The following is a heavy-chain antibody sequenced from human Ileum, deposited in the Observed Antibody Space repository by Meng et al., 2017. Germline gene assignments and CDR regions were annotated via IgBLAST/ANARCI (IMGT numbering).Heavy chain of an antibody. CDR3: AKDWETTVVSRLDY. Sequence: QVQLVESGGGVVQPGRSLRLSGAASGFTFSSYGMHWVRQAPGKGLEWVAVISYDGSNKYYADSVKGRFTISRDNSKNTLYLQMNSLRAEDTAVYYCAKDWETTVVSRLDYWGQGTLVTVSS. V-gene: IGHV3-30*18. CDR2: ISYDGSNK. J-gene: IGHJ4*02. CDR1: GFTFSSYG. D-gene: IGHD4-23*01.